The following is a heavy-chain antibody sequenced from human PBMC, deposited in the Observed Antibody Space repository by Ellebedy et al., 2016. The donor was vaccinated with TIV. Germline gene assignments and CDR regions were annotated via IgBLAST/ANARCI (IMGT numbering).Heavy chain of an antibody. CDR1: GFTFNSYS. CDR3: ARIKRGSGGFPFDY. CDR2: ISSASSSI. D-gene: IGHD1-26*01. J-gene: IGHJ4*02. V-gene: IGHV3-21*01. Sequence: GESLKISCAASGFTFNSYSMNWVRQAPGKGLEWVSSISSASSSISYADSVKGRLTISRDNAKNSLYLQMNSLRAEDTAVYYCARIKRGSGGFPFDYWGQGTLVTVSS.